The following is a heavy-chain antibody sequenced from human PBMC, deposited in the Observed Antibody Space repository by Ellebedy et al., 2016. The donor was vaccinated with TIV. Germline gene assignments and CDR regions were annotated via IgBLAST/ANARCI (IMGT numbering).Heavy chain of an antibody. V-gene: IGHV1-69*13. CDR1: GGTFSSYA. D-gene: IGHD5-18*01. J-gene: IGHJ4*02. Sequence: AASVKVSCKASGGTFSSYAISWVRQAPGQGLEWMGGIIPIFGTANYAQKFQGRVTITADESTSTAYMELSSLRSEDTAVYYCARERGGYSYGTYFDYWGQGTLVTVSS. CDR2: IIPIFGTA. CDR3: ARERGGYSYGTYFDY.